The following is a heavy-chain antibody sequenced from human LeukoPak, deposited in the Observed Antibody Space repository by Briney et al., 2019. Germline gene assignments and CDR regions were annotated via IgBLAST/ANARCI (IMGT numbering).Heavy chain of an antibody. V-gene: IGHV3-23*01. CDR1: GFTFSDYV. CDR2: ISRSGGST. J-gene: IGHJ4*02. Sequence: GGSLRLSCAASGFTFSDYVMSWVRQAPGKGLEWVSAISRSGGSTYYADSVKGRFTISRDNSKNTLYLQMNSLRAEDTAVYYCAKDKKQQLVPDYFDYWGQGTLVTVSS. D-gene: IGHD6-13*01. CDR3: AKDKKQQLVPDYFDY.